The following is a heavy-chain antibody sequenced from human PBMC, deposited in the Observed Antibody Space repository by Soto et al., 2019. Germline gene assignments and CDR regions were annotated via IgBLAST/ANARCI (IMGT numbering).Heavy chain of an antibody. D-gene: IGHD4-17*01. CDR3: TRDSSPTVTADS. Sequence: EVQLVESGGGLVQPGGSLRLSCAAFGFTVSGSYMTWVRQAPGKGLEWVSVMYSGGSTYYADSVKGRFTVSRDTSKNTLYLQMNNLRAEDTAVYSCTRDSSPTVTADSWGQGTLVTVSS. CDR2: MYSGGST. J-gene: IGHJ4*02. CDR1: GFTVSGSY. V-gene: IGHV3-66*01.